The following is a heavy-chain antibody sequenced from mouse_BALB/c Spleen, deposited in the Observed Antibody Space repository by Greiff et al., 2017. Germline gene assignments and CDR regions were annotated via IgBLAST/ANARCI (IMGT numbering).Heavy chain of an antibody. Sequence: VHLVESGPGLVAPSQSLSITCTVSGFSLTGYGVNWVRQPPGKGLEWLGMIWGDGSTDYNSALKSRLSISKDNSKSQVFLKMNSLQTDDTARYYCARDQGYGNWYFDVWGAGTTVTVSS. CDR2: IWGDGST. CDR1: GFSLTGYG. CDR3: ARDQGYGNWYFDV. D-gene: IGHD2-1*01. V-gene: IGHV2-6-7*01. J-gene: IGHJ1*01.